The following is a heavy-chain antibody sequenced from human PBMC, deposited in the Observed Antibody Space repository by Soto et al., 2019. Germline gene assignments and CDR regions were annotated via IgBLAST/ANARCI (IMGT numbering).Heavy chain of an antibody. CDR2: MNPNSDNT. V-gene: IGHV1-8*01. CDR1: GYTFTSYD. CDR3: ARAYDFWSGYQRNAFDI. J-gene: IGHJ3*02. D-gene: IGHD3-3*01. Sequence: ASVKVSCKASGYTFTSYDINWVRQATGQGLEWMGWMNPNSDNTGYAQKFQGRVTMTRNTSISTAYMELSSLRSEDTAVYYCARAYDFWSGYQRNAFDIWGQGTMVTVSS.